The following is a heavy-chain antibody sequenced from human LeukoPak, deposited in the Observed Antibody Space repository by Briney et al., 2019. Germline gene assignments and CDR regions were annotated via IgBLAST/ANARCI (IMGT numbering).Heavy chain of an antibody. J-gene: IGHJ4*02. CDR3: TRVRASRNVIDY. Sequence: SETLSLTCSVSGGSIRSYYWRWVRQPAGKGLEWIGRIYSTGITNYNPSLESRVSISVDKSKNQFSLKLNSVTAADPAMYYCTRVRASRNVIDYWSQGTLVTVSS. CDR1: GGSIRSYY. D-gene: IGHD2-21*01. V-gene: IGHV4-4*07. CDR2: IYSTGIT.